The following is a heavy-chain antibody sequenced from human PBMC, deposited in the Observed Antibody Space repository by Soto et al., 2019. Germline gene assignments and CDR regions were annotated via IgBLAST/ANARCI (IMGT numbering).Heavy chain of an antibody. CDR1: RFTFSTYS. J-gene: IGHJ3*02. Sequence: EVQLVESGGGLVKPGGSLRLSCAASRFTFSTYSLTWVRQAPGKGLEWVSSISSSGTYIFYADSVKGRFTISRDNAQNSLFLQMNSLRADDTAVYFCARDRARTTNAFDIWGQGTMVTVSS. CDR2: ISSSGTYI. D-gene: IGHD3-10*01. V-gene: IGHV3-21*01. CDR3: ARDRARTTNAFDI.